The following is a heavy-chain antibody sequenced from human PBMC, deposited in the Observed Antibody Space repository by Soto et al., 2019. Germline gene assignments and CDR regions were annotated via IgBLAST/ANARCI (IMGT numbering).Heavy chain of an antibody. J-gene: IGHJ4*02. CDR3: ARAVYSSGWYFDY. CDR1: GFTFSDHY. V-gene: IGHV3-72*01. CDR2: TRNKANSYTT. D-gene: IGHD6-19*01. Sequence: GGSLRLSCAASGFTFSDHYMDWVRQAPGKGLEWVGRTRNKANSYTTEYAASVKGRFTISRDDSKNSLYLQMNSLKTEDTAVYYCARAVYSSGWYFDYWGQGTLVTVSS.